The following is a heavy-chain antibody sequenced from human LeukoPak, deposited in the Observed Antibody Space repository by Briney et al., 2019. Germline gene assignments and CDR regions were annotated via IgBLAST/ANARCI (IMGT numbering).Heavy chain of an antibody. CDR1: GFTFSSYS. Sequence: GGSLRLSCAASGFTFSSYSMNWVRQAPGKGLEWVSSISSSSSYIYYADSVKGRFTISRDNAKNSLYLQMNSLRAEDTAVYYCARDQYYYDSSGYYGHPFDIWGQGTMVTVSS. V-gene: IGHV3-21*01. CDR2: ISSSSSYI. CDR3: ARDQYYYDSSGYYGHPFDI. J-gene: IGHJ3*02. D-gene: IGHD3-22*01.